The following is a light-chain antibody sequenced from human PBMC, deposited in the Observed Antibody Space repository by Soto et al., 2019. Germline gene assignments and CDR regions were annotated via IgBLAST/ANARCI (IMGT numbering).Light chain of an antibody. CDR2: WAS. Sequence: DIVMTQSPDSLAVSLGERATINCKSSQSVLYSSNNKNYLAWYQQKPGQSPKLLIYWASTRESGVPDRFSGSGSGPDFTLTISSLQAEDVAVYYCQHYYSIPPTFGQGTKLEIK. J-gene: IGKJ2*01. CDR3: QHYYSIPPT. CDR1: QSVLYSSNNKNY. V-gene: IGKV4-1*01.